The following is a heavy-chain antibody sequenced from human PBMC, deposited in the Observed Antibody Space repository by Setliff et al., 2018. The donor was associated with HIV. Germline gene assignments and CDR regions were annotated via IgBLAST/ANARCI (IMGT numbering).Heavy chain of an antibody. CDR3: ARVGGPYYDLLTGYYGAVDY. CDR1: NYTLINYG. CDR2: IGSYSGYT. J-gene: IGHJ4*02. V-gene: IGHV1-18*01. D-gene: IGHD3-9*01. Sequence: AASVKVSCKASNYTLINYGVSWVRQAPGQGLEWMGWIGSYSGYTIYAQKFQDRLTMTTDTSTTTASMELRSLRSDDTAVYYCARVGGPYYDLLTGYYGAVDYWGQGTLVTVSS.